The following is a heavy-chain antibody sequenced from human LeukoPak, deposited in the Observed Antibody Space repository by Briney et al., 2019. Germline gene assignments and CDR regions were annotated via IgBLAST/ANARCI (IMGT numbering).Heavy chain of an antibody. Sequence: SETLSLTCAVYGGSFSGYYWSWIRQSPGKGLEWLGEISHSGSTTYNPSLKSRVTISVDTSKNQFSLRLRSVTAADTAVYYCARGLVWRFLLDSRRDSFDIWGQGTTITVSS. D-gene: IGHD3-16*01. CDR3: ARGLVWRFLLDSRRDSFDI. J-gene: IGHJ3*02. CDR2: ISHSGST. V-gene: IGHV4-34*01. CDR1: GGSFSGYY.